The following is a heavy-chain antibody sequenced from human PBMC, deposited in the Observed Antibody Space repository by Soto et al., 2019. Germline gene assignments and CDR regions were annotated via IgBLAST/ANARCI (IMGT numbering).Heavy chain of an antibody. CDR3: ARDLATSSGRVAIDI. D-gene: IGHD1-26*01. Sequence: SETLSLTCTVSGGSISSGAYYWSWIRQHPGKGLEWIGYIYYSGSTYYNPSLKSRVTISVDTSRNQFSLRLSSVTAADTAVYYCARDLATSSGRVAIDIWGQGTMVTVSS. J-gene: IGHJ3*02. CDR1: GGSISSGAYY. V-gene: IGHV4-31*03. CDR2: IYYSGST.